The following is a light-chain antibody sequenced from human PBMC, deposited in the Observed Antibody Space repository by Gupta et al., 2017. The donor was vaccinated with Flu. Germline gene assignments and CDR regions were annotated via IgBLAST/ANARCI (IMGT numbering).Light chain of an antibody. CDR1: QSIYSNY. J-gene: IGKJ2*03. CDR3: PQVGSLPPFS. CDR2: YIS. V-gene: IGKV3-20*01. Sequence: IVLTQSPGTLSLSSGERATLPCRASQSIYSNYLAWYQQKPGQGPRLLIYYISTSATGIPDRVRRSGSGTEFPLTISRLEPEDFGVYFCPQVGSLPPFSFGLGTKLEIK.